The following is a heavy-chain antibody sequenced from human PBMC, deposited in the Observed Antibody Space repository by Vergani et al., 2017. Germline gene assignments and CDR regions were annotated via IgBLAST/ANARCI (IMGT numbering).Heavy chain of an antibody. CDR1: GYTLTELS. CDR3: AASAYSGYDASGYYYGMDV. CDR2: FDPEDGET. D-gene: IGHD5-12*01. V-gene: IGHV1-24*01. J-gene: IGHJ6*02. Sequence: QVQLVQSGAEVKTPGASVKVSCKVSGYTLTELSMHWVRQAPGKGLEWMGGFDPEDGETIYAQKFQGRVTMTEDTSTDTAYMELSSLRSEDTAVYYCAASAYSGYDASGYYYGMDVWGQGTTVTVSS.